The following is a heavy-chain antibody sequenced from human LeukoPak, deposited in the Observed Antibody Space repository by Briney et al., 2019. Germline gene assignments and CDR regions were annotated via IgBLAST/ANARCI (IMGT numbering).Heavy chain of an antibody. J-gene: IGHJ6*03. V-gene: IGHV3-48*04. CDR2: INKKSDSI. D-gene: IGHD3-10*01. CDR3: ARSGRGVDSFYFYMDV. CDR1: GFTFSSYN. Sequence: PGGSLRLSCEASGFTFSSYNMNWVRQAPGKGLEWIAYINKKSDSIYYADSVKGRFTISRSNAQNSLYLHMNGLRAEDTAVYYCARSGRGVDSFYFYMDVWGKGTTVTVSS.